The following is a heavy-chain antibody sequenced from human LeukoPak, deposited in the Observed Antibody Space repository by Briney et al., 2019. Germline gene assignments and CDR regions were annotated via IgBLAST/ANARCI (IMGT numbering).Heavy chain of an antibody. D-gene: IGHD6-13*01. CDR2: INPNSGGT. CDR3: VREGYSSSWPLRYYYYYYMDV. CDR1: GYTFTGYY. V-gene: IGHV1-2*02. J-gene: IGHJ6*03. Sequence: ASVKVSCKASGYTFTGYYMHWVRQAPGQGLEWMGWINPNSGGTNYAQKFQGRVTMTRDTSISTAYMELSRLRSDDTAVYYCVREGYSSSWPLRYYYYYYMDVWGKGTTVTVSS.